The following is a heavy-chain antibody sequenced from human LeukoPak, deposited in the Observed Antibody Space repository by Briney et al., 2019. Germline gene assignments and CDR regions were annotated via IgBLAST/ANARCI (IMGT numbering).Heavy chain of an antibody. Sequence: PSQTLSLTCTVSGGSISSGSYYWSWIRQPAGKGLEWIGRIYTSGSTNYNPSLKGRVTISVDTSKNQFSLKLSSVTAADTAVCYCARGGSSWYSDWFDPWGQGTLVTVSS. CDR1: GGSISSGSYY. D-gene: IGHD6-13*01. J-gene: IGHJ5*02. CDR2: IYTSGST. V-gene: IGHV4-61*02. CDR3: ARGGSSWYSDWFDP.